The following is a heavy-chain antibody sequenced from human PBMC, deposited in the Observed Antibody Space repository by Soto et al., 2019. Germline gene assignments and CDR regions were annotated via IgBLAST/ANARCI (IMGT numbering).Heavy chain of an antibody. D-gene: IGHD5-18*01. CDR1: GGTFSSYA. Sequence: SVKVSCKASGGTFSSYAISWVRQAPGQGLEWMGGIIPIFGTANYAQKFQGRVTITADESTSTAYMELSSLRSEDTAVYYCARDRVDTAMVFDYWGQGTLVTVSS. V-gene: IGHV1-69*13. CDR3: ARDRVDTAMVFDY. J-gene: IGHJ4*02. CDR2: IIPIFGTA.